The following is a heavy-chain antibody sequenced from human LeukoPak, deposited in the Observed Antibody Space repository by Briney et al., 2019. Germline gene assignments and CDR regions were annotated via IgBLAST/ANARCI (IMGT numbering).Heavy chain of an antibody. CDR2: IFYRENT. J-gene: IGHJ2*01. V-gene: IGHV4-59*08. CDR3: ARHAYGSYWYFDL. D-gene: IGHD3-16*01. Sequence: SETLSLPCTVSGGSISTNYWCWIRQLPGKGLEWTGHIFYRENTKSNPSLKSRVTMSIDTSKNQFSLRLSSVTAADTAVYFCARHAYGSYWYFDLWGRGTLLTVSS. CDR1: GGSISTNY.